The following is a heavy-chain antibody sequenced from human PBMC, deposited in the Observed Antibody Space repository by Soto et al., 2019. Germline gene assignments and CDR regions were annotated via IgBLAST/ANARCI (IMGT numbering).Heavy chain of an antibody. CDR1: GFTFSSYA. J-gene: IGHJ4*02. Sequence: QVQLVESGGGVVQPGRSLRLSCAASGFTFSSYAMHWVRQAPGKGLEWVAVISYDGSNKYYADSVKGRFTISRDNSKNTLYLQMNSLRAEDTAVYYCASNRGDLWYSTPTDYWGQGTLVTVSS. CDR2: ISYDGSNK. CDR3: ASNRGDLWYSTPTDY. V-gene: IGHV3-30-3*01. D-gene: IGHD3-10*01.